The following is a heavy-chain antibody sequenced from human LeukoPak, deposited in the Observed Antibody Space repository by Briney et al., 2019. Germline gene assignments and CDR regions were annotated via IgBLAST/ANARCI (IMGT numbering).Heavy chain of an antibody. J-gene: IGHJ4*02. CDR2: ISAYNGNT. V-gene: IGHV1-18*01. CDR1: GYTFTSYG. CDR3: ARNGLDYYDSSGYYSLLDY. Sequence: ASVKVSCKASGYTFTSYGISWVRQAPGQGLEWMGWISAYNGNTNYAQKLQGRVTMTTDTSTSTAYMELRSLRSDDTAVYYCARNGLDYYDSSGYYSLLDYWGQGTLVTVSS. D-gene: IGHD3-22*01.